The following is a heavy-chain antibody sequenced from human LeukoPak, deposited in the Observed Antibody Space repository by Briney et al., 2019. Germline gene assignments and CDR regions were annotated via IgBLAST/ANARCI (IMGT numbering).Heavy chain of an antibody. CDR1: GFTVSSNY. Sequence: GGSLRLSCAASGFTVSSNYMSWVRQAPGKGLECVGRIKSKTDGGTTDYAAPVKGRFTISRDDSKTTLYLQMNSLKTEDTAVYFCTTLYGDYGLAYWGQGTLVTVSS. CDR3: TTLYGDYGLAY. D-gene: IGHD4-17*01. V-gene: IGHV3-15*01. J-gene: IGHJ4*02. CDR2: IKSKTDGGTT.